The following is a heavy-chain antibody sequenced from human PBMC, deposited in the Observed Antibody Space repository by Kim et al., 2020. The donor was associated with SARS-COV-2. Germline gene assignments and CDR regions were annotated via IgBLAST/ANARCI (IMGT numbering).Heavy chain of an antibody. CDR3: ARGGGYSYGAIDY. Sequence: SETLSLTCAVYGGSFSGYYLSWIRQPPGKGLEWIGEINHSGSTNYNPSLKSRVTISVDTSKNQFSLKLSSVTAADTAVYYCARGGGYSYGAIDYWGQGTL. D-gene: IGHD5-18*01. V-gene: IGHV4-34*01. CDR1: GGSFSGYY. J-gene: IGHJ4*02. CDR2: INHSGST.